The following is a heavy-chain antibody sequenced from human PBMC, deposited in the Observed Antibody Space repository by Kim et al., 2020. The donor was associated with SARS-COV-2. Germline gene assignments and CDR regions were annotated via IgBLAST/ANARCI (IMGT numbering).Heavy chain of an antibody. CDR1: EFTFSAYA. D-gene: IGHD3-22*01. CDR2: ISGSDGST. J-gene: IGHJ1*01. CDR3: AKHFGSSGSEFQH. Sequence: GGSLRLSCAASEFTFSAYAMSLVRQAPGKGLEWVSGISGSDGSTYYANSVKGRFIISRDNSKNTLHLQMNSLRAEDTAVYYCAKHFGSSGSEFQHWGQGT. V-gene: IGHV3-23*01.